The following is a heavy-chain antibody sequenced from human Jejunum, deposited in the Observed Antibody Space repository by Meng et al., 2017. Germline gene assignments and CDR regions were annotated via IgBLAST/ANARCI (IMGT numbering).Heavy chain of an antibody. CDR1: GFTYLNHA. CDR2: ISGDSRFR. J-gene: IGHJ4*02. D-gene: IGHD4-11*01. Sequence: GGSLRLSCAGSGFTYLNHAMHWVRQAPGKGLEGVSGISGDSRFRGYADSVRGRFTISRDNAKNSHYLDMNSLTGEDTAFYFCARGQDYTNYVPFFDFWGRGILVTVSS. CDR3: ARGQDYTNYVPFFDF. V-gene: IGHV3-9*01.